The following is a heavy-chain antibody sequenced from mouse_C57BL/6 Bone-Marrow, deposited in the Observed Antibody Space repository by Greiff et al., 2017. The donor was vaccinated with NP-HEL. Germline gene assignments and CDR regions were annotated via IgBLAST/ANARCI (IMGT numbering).Heavy chain of an antibody. D-gene: IGHD2-5*01. CDR3: ARNFYYSNYVLYAMDY. CDR2: IWTGGGT. Sequence: VQGVESGPGLVAPSQSLSITCTVSGFSLTSYAISWVRQPPGKGLEWLGVIWTGGGTNYNSALKSRLSISKDNSKSQVFLKMNSLQTDDTARYYCARNFYYSNYVLYAMDYWGQGTSVTVSS. J-gene: IGHJ4*01. V-gene: IGHV2-9-1*01. CDR1: GFSLTSYA.